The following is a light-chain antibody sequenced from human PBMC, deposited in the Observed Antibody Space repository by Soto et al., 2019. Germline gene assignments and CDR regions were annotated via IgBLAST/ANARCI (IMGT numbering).Light chain of an antibody. Sequence: QSVLTQPASVSGSPGQSITLSCTGTSRDIGAYNYVSWFQQYPGKAPKCMIYDVNNRPSGGSNRFTGSKSGNTASLTISGLQAEDEAVYYCTSYTTSNTLTLGGGTKVTVL. CDR2: DVN. CDR1: SRDIGAYNY. CDR3: TSYTTSNTLT. V-gene: IGLV2-14*03. J-gene: IGLJ2*01.